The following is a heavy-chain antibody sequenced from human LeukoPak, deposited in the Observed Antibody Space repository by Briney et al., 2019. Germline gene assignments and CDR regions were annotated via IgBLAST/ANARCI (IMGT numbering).Heavy chain of an antibody. V-gene: IGHV3-15*01. Sequence: GGPLRLSCAASGFTFSNAWMSWVRQAPGKGLEWVGRIKSKTDGGTTDYAAPVKDRFTISRDDSKNTLYLQMNSLKTEDTAVYYCTTYDFWSVSYAFDIWGQGTMVTVSS. J-gene: IGHJ3*02. D-gene: IGHD3-3*01. CDR2: IKSKTDGGTT. CDR3: TTYDFWSVSYAFDI. CDR1: GFTFSNAW.